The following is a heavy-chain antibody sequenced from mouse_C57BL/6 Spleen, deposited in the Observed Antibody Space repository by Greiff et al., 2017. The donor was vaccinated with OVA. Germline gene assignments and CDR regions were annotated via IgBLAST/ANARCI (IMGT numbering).Heavy chain of an antibody. CDR3: ARDYSNLYYAMDY. V-gene: IGHV5-17*01. D-gene: IGHD2-5*01. J-gene: IGHJ4*01. Sequence: EVQVVESGGGLVKPGGSLKLSCAASGFTFSDYGMHWVRQAPEKGLEWVAYISSGSSTISYADTVKGRFTISRDNAKNTLFLQMTSLRSEDTAMYYCARDYSNLYYAMDYWGQGTSVTVSS. CDR2: ISSGSSTI. CDR1: GFTFSDYG.